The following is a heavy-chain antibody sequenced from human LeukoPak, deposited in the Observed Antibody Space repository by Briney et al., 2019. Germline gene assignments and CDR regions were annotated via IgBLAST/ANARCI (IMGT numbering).Heavy chain of an antibody. D-gene: IGHD3-3*01. CDR1: GFTFSSYE. V-gene: IGHV3-48*03. CDR2: ISSSGSTI. CDR3: AREDRSWYYDFWSGPRDFDY. J-gene: IGHJ4*02. Sequence: GGSLRLSCAASGFTFSSYEMNWVRQAPGKGLEWVSYISSSGSTIYYADSVKGRFTISRDNAKNSLYLQMNSLRAEDTAVYYCAREDRSWYYDFWSGPRDFDYWGQGTLVTVSS.